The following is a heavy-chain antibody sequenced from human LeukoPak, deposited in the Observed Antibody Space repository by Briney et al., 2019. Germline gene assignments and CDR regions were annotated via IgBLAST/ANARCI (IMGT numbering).Heavy chain of an antibody. CDR1: GGSISSYY. J-gene: IGHJ4*02. Sequence: SETLSLTCTVSGGSISSYYWSWLRQPPGKGLEWIGYIYYSGSTNYNPSLKSRVTISVDTSKNQFSLKLSSVTAADTAVYYCARLSDIAGEVTFDYWGQGTLVTVSS. CDR2: IYYSGST. CDR3: ARLSDIAGEVTFDY. D-gene: IGHD6-13*01. V-gene: IGHV4-59*08.